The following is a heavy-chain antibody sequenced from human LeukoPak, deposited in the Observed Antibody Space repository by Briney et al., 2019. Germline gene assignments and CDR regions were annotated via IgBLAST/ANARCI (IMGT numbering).Heavy chain of an antibody. Sequence: GGSLRLSCAASGFTFSSYGMHWVRQAPGKGLEWVAVISYDGSNKYYADSVKGRFTISRDNSKITLYLQMDSLRAEDTAVYYCATGSSSWYFDYWGQGTLVTVSS. CDR2: ISYDGSNK. V-gene: IGHV3-30*03. D-gene: IGHD6-13*01. CDR1: GFTFSSYG. CDR3: ATGSSSWYFDY. J-gene: IGHJ4*02.